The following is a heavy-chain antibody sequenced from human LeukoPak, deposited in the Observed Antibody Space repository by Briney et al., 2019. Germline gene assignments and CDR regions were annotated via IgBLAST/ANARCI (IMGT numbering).Heavy chain of an antibody. Sequence: GGSLRLSCAASGFTFSSYAMSWVRQAPGKGLEWVSAISGSAHKIRYADSVKGRFTISRDNSENTVYLQMNNLRAEDTALYYCAGRVTGYSSGYVYWGQGTLVTVSS. CDR1: GFTFSSYA. J-gene: IGHJ4*02. CDR2: ISGSAHKI. D-gene: IGHD5-18*01. CDR3: AGRVTGYSSGYVY. V-gene: IGHV3-23*01.